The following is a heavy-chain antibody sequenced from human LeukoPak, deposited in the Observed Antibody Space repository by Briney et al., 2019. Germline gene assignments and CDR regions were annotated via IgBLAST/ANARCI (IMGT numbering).Heavy chain of an antibody. CDR2: IYYSGST. D-gene: IGHD3-22*01. Sequence: PSQTLSLTCTVSGGSISSSSYYWGWIRQPPGKGLEWIGSIYYSGSTYYNPSLKSRVTISVDTSKNQFSLKLSSVTAADTAVYYCARAVYDDFDYWGQGTLVTVS. J-gene: IGHJ4*02. CDR3: ARAVYDDFDY. CDR1: GGSISSSSYY. V-gene: IGHV4-39*01.